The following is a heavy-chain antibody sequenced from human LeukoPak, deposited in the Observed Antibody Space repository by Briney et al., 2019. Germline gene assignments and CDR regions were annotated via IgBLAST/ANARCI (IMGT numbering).Heavy chain of an antibody. Sequence: ASVKVSCKASGGTFSSYAISWVRQAPGQGLEWMGRIVPILGIANYAQKFQGRVTITADKSTSTAYMELSSLRSEDTAVYYCASVGLGFDYWGQGTLVTVSS. V-gene: IGHV1-69*04. J-gene: IGHJ4*02. CDR1: GGTFSSYA. CDR3: ASVGLGFDY. CDR2: IVPILGIA. D-gene: IGHD3/OR15-3a*01.